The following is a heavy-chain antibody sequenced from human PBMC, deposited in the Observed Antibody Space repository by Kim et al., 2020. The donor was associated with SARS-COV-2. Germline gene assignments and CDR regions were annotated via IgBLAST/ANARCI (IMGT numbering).Heavy chain of an antibody. Sequence: SNASLKSRLSISVDTSKGQFSLRLSSVTAAYTAVYYCARRGYSSGYYDYWGQGILVTVSS. CDR3: ARRGYSSGYYDY. D-gene: IGHD5-18*01. J-gene: IGHJ4*02. V-gene: IGHV4-39*07.